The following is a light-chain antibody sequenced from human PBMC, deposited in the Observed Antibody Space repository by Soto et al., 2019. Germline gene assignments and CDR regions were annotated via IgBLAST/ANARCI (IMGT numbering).Light chain of an antibody. Sequence: QSALTQPASVSGSPGQSITISCTGNSSDVGGDNYVSWYQHYPGKAPKLMIYDVSNRPSGVSNRFSGSKSGNTASLTISGHQAEDEADYYCSSRTISTTGVFGTGTKVTVL. CDR3: SSRTISTTGV. J-gene: IGLJ1*01. CDR2: DVS. CDR1: SSDVGGDNY. V-gene: IGLV2-14*03.